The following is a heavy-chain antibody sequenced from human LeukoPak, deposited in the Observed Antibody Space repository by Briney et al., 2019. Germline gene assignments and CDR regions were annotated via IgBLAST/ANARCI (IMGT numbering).Heavy chain of an antibody. V-gene: IGHV4-4*02. CDR3: AKDFWSGYYPNY. J-gene: IGHJ4*02. CDR2: VNLQGST. D-gene: IGHD3-3*01. CDR1: GGSITITNY. Sequence: SGTLSLTCGVSGGSITITNYWTWVRQPPGKGLEWIGEVNLQGSTNYNPSLMGRVAISVDTSENHISLQLTSVTAADTAVYYCAKDFWSGYYPNYWGQGTLVTVSS.